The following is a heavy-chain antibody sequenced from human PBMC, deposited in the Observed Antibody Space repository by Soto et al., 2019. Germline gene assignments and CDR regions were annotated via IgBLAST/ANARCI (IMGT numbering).Heavy chain of an antibody. CDR1: GFTFSSYW. J-gene: IGHJ3*02. D-gene: IGHD5-12*01. CDR2: IKQDGSEK. V-gene: IGHV3-7*01. Sequence: GGSLRLSCAPSGFTFSSYWMSWVRQAPGKGVEWVANIKQDGSEKYYVDSVKGRFTISRDNAKNSLYLQMNSLRAEDTAVYYCARDRSAYDAFDIWGQGTMVTVSS. CDR3: ARDRSAYDAFDI.